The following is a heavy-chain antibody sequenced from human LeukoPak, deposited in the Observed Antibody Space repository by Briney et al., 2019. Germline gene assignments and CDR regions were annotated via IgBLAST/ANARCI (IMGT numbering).Heavy chain of an antibody. J-gene: IGHJ4*02. CDR3: ARAPPGSSGGYFDY. CDR2: ISGSGDST. D-gene: IGHD2-8*02. CDR1: GISFSNYA. Sequence: GGSLRLSCEASGISFSNYATSWVRQTPGKGLEWVSAISGSGDSTYYADSVKGRFTISRDNSKNTLYLEMSTLRVEDTAVYYCARAPPGSSGGYFDYWGQGILVTVSS. V-gene: IGHV3-23*01.